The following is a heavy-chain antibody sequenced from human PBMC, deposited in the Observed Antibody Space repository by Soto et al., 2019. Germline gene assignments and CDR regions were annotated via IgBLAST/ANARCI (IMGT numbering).Heavy chain of an antibody. V-gene: IGHV3-30*18. D-gene: IGHD3-22*01. Sequence: GGSLRLSCAASGFTFSSYGMHWVRQAPGKGLEWVAVISDDGSNKYYADSLKGRFTISRDNSKNTLYLQMNSLRAEDTAVYYCAKEWVYDTSGWSFDYWGQGTLVTVSS. CDR3: AKEWVYDTSGWSFDY. CDR2: ISDDGSNK. CDR1: GFTFSSYG. J-gene: IGHJ4*02.